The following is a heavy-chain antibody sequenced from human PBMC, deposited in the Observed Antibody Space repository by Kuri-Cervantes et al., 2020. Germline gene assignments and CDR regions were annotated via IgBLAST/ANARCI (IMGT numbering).Heavy chain of an antibody. CDR3: ARILARNRISGYYYFDY. CDR2: IFSNDEK. J-gene: IGHJ4*02. V-gene: IGHV2-26*01. D-gene: IGHD5-18*01. CDR1: GFSLSTSGVG. Sequence: SGPTLVKPTQTLTLTCTFSGFSLSTSGVGVSWVRQPPGKALEWLAHIFSNDEKSYNTSLESRLTISKDTSKSQVVLTMTTMDPVDTATYYCARILARNRISGYYYFDYWGQGTLVTDSS.